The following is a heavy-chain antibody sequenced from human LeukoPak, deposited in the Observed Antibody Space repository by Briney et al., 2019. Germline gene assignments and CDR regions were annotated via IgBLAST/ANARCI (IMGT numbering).Heavy chain of an antibody. J-gene: IGHJ4*02. CDR1: GGSISSGGYY. D-gene: IGHD3-22*01. Sequence: KPSETLSLTCTVSGGSISSGGYYWSWIRQPPGKGLEWIGYIYHSGSTYYNPSLKSRVTISVDRSKNQFSLKLSSVTAADTAVYYCARDLGMGNDSSGYYRDYWGQGTLVTVSS. V-gene: IGHV4-30-2*01. CDR2: IYHSGST. CDR3: ARDLGMGNDSSGYYRDY.